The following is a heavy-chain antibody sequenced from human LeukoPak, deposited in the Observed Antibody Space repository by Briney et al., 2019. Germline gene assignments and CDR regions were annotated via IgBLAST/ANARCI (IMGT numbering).Heavy chain of an antibody. V-gene: IGHV3-20*01. D-gene: IGHD3-16*01. CDR3: ARGGGSSAFDI. CDR2: INWNGGST. J-gene: IGHJ3*02. CDR1: GFTFDDYG. Sequence: AGGSLRLSCAASGFTFDDYGMSWVRQAPGKGLEWVSGINWNGGSTGYADSVKGRFTISRDNAKNSLYLQVNSLRAEDTALYHCARGGGSSAFDIWGQGTMVTVSS.